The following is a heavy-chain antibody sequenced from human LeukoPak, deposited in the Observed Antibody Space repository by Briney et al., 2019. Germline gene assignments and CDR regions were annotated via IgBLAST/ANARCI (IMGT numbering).Heavy chain of an antibody. CDR2: IVVGSGNT. J-gene: IGHJ3*02. CDR1: GFTFISSA. V-gene: IGHV1-58*01. D-gene: IGHD7-27*01. CDR3: AYPGDSGEAFDI. Sequence: GTSVKVSCKASGFTFISSAVQWVRQARGQRLEWIGWIVVGSGNTNYAQKFQERVTVRRDTSTSTAYMELSSLRSEDTAVYYCAYPGDSGEAFDIWGQGTMVTVSS.